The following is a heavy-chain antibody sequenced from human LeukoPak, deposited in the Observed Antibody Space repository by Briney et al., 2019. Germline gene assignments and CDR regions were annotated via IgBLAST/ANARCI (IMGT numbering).Heavy chain of an antibody. CDR1: GGYISSSNYY. V-gene: IGHV4-39*07. Sequence: PSETLSLTCTVSGGYISSSNYYWGWIRQPPGEGLEWIGSMSYSGSTYYSPSLQSRATISMDTSKNQFSLKLISVTAADTAVYYCARESRDNYHDGYYMDVWGKGTTVTVSS. J-gene: IGHJ6*03. D-gene: IGHD1-1*01. CDR3: ARESRDNYHDGYYMDV. CDR2: MSYSGST.